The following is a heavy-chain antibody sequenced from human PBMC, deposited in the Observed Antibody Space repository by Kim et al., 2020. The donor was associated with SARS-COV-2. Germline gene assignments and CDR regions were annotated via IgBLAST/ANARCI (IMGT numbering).Heavy chain of an antibody. V-gene: IGHV3-11*04. Sequence: DSVKGRLTMSKDTAKTSLYLEMNSLRAEDTAVYYCARETRDGSPGGMDVWGQGTTVTVSS. J-gene: IGHJ6*02. D-gene: IGHD5-12*01. CDR3: ARETRDGSPGGMDV.